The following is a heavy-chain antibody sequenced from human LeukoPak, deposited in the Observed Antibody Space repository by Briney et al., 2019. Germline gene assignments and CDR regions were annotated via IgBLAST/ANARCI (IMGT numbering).Heavy chain of an antibody. CDR1: GFTFSSYI. CDR2: ITSSSSYI. J-gene: IGHJ4*02. Sequence: PGTSLRLSCAASGFTFSSYIMNWVRQAPGKGLEWVSSITSSSSYIYYADSVKGRFTMSRDNAKNSLYLQMNSLRAEDTAVYYCARDFGGYNNDYWGQGTLVTVSS. D-gene: IGHD5-24*01. V-gene: IGHV3-21*01. CDR3: ARDFGGYNNDY.